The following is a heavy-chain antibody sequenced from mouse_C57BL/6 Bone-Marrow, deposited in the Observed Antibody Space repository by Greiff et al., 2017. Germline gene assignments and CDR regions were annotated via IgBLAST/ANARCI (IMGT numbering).Heavy chain of an antibody. CDR2: IWTGGGT. J-gene: IGHJ3*01. V-gene: IGHV2-9-1*01. D-gene: IGHD2-5*01. CDR1: GFSLTSYA. CDR3: ATYSNYPAWFAY. Sequence: QVQLQQSGPGLVAPSQSLSITCTVSGFSLTSYAISWVRQPPGKGLAWLGVIWTGGGTNYNSALKSRLSISKDNSKSQVFLKMNSLQTNDTDRYYCATYSNYPAWFAYWGQGTLVTVSA.